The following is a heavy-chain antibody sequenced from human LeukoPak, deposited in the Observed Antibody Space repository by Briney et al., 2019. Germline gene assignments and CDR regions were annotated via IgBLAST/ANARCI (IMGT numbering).Heavy chain of an antibody. Sequence: SETLSLTCTVSGGSISSYYWSWIRQPPGKGLEWIGYIYYSGSTNYNPSLKSRVTISVDTSKNLFSLDLGSVTAADTAVYYCVRRGSGITAVADYWGQGTLVTVSS. CDR1: GGSISSYY. D-gene: IGHD1-20*01. CDR2: IYYSGST. V-gene: IGHV4-59*08. J-gene: IGHJ4*02. CDR3: VRRGSGITAVADY.